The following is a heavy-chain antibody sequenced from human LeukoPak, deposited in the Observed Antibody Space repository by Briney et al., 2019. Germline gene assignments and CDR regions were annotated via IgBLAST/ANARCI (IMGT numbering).Heavy chain of an antibody. V-gene: IGHV4-4*07. CDR2: IYTSGST. J-gene: IGHJ5*02. CDR3: AREITIFGVVIDWFDP. Sequence: SETLSLTCTVSGGSISSYYWSWIRQPAGKGLEWIGRIYTSGSTNYNPSLKSRVTMSVDTSKNQFSLKLSSVTAADTAVYYCAREITIFGVVIDWFDPWGQGTLVTVSS. D-gene: IGHD3-3*01. CDR1: GGSISSYY.